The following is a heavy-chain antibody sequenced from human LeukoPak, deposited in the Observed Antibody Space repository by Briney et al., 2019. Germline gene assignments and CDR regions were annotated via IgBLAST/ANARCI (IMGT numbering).Heavy chain of an antibody. Sequence: GGSLRPSCAASGFTFSSYSMNWVRQAPGKGLEWVSSISSSSYIYYADSVKGRFTISRDNAKNPLYLQMNSLRAEDTAVYYCAMTFYDILTGYETDDYWGQGTLVTVSS. D-gene: IGHD3-9*01. J-gene: IGHJ4*02. CDR3: AMTFYDILTGYETDDY. CDR2: ISSSSYI. CDR1: GFTFSSYS. V-gene: IGHV3-21*01.